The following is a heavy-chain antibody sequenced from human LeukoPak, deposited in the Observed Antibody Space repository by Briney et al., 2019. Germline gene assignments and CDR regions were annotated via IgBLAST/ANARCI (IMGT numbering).Heavy chain of an antibody. Sequence: GGSLRLSCAASGFTFDDYAMHWVRQAPGKGLEWVSGISWNSGSIGYADSVKGRFTISRDNAKNSLYLQMNSLRAEDTAVYYCARGPEGYTSSATQYFFDYWGQGTLVTVSS. J-gene: IGHJ4*02. D-gene: IGHD6-6*01. CDR2: ISWNSGSI. CDR3: ARGPEGYTSSATQYFFDY. CDR1: GFTFDDYA. V-gene: IGHV3-9*01.